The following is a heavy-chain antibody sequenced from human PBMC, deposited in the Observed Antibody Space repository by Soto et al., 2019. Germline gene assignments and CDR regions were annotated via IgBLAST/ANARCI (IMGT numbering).Heavy chain of an antibody. J-gene: IGHJ4*02. CDR3: AKATRLTDTGSD. CDR2: ISWNSVAI. V-gene: IGHV3-9*01. CDR1: GYTFDDYA. D-gene: IGHD2-8*02. Sequence: EVQLVESGGGLVQPGRSLRLSCAASGYTFDDYALHWVRQVPGKGLEWVSGISWNSVAIHYADSVKGRFTISRDNAKNSLYLQMNNLRGEDPALYYCAKATRLTDTGSDWGQGTLVTVSS.